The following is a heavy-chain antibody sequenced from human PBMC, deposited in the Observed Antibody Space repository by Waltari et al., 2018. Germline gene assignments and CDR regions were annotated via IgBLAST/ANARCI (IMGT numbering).Heavy chain of an antibody. V-gene: IGHV4-39*01. J-gene: IGHJ4*02. CDR3: ATKRESSASGFDY. CDR1: GGSISRSSYY. Sequence: QLQLQESGPGLVKPSETLSFTCTVSGGSISRSSYYWGWLRQPPGKGLEGIGRSDYSGSTYYNPSLKSRVTISVDTSKNQFSLKLSSVTAADTAVYYCATKRESSASGFDYWGQGTLVTVSS. CDR2: SDYSGST. D-gene: IGHD6-19*01.